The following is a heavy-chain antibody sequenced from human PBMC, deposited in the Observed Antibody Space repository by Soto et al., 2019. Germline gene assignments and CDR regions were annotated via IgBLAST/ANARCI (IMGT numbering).Heavy chain of an antibody. CDR3: ARVRTEQQLVLVYYMDV. CDR1: GGSISSYY. Sequence: QVQLQESGPGLVKPSETLSLTCTVSGGSISSYYWSWIRQPPGKGLEWIGYIYYSGSTNYNPSLKSRVTISVDTSKNQFSLKLSSVTAADTAVYYCARVRTEQQLVLVYYMDVWGKGTTVTVSS. V-gene: IGHV4-59*01. D-gene: IGHD6-13*01. J-gene: IGHJ6*03. CDR2: IYYSGST.